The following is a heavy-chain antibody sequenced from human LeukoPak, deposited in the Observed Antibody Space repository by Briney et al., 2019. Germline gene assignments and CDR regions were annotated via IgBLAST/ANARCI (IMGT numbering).Heavy chain of an antibody. CDR1: GFTFSTSG. J-gene: IGHJ5*01. CDR2: ISARGDST. Sequence: PGGSLRLSCAASGFTFSTSGMSWVRQAPGKGLEWVSIISARGDSTYYADSVEGRFTISRDNSKNTLYLQMNSLRAEDTAVYYCVQGGWLDYWGQGTLVTVSS. V-gene: IGHV3-23*01. CDR3: VQGGWLDY.